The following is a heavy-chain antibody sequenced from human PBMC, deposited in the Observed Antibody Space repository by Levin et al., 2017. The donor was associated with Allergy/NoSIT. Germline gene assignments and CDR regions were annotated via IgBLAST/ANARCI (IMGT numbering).Heavy chain of an antibody. CDR1: GYTFTGYY. J-gene: IGHJ4*02. Sequence: GESLKISCKASGYTFTGYYMHWVRQAPGQGLEWMGWINPNSGGTNYAQKFQGRVTMTRDTSISTAYMELSRLRSDDTAVYYCARSEFRAVAGGGGFGYWGQGTLVTVSS. CDR3: ARSEFRAVAGGGGFGY. D-gene: IGHD6-19*01. CDR2: INPNSGGT. V-gene: IGHV1-2*02.